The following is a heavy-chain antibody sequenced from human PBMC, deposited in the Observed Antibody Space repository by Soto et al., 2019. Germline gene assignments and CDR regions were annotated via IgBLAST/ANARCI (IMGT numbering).Heavy chain of an antibody. CDR2: IYYSGST. D-gene: IGHD3-10*01. Sequence: DYYWSWIRQPPGKGLEWIGYIYYSGSTYYNPSLKSRVTISVDTSKNQFSLKLSSVTAADTAVYYCASETMVRGVMDYYYYGMDVWGQGTKVTVSS. CDR1: DYY. CDR3: ASETMVRGVMDYYYYGMDV. J-gene: IGHJ6*02. V-gene: IGHV4-30-4*01.